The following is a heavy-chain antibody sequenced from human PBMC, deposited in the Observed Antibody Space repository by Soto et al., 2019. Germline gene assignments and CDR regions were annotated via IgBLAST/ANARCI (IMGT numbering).Heavy chain of an antibody. D-gene: IGHD3-3*01. J-gene: IGHJ5*02. Sequence: GGSLRLSCAASGFTFSNFAMSWVRQAPGKGLEWVSAISGSADNTYQSDSVKGRFTISRDNSKNTLYLHINSLRAEDTAVYYCAKDQDFWSVGRLDPWGQGTLVTVSS. CDR3: AKDQDFWSVGRLDP. CDR1: GFTFSNFA. V-gene: IGHV3-23*01. CDR2: ISGSADNT.